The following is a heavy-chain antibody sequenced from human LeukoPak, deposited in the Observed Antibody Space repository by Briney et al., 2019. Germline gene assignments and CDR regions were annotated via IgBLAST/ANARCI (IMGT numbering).Heavy chain of an antibody. CDR3: ARSSLKVAAADNYYYMDV. CDR1: GGSISSSSYY. D-gene: IGHD6-13*01. J-gene: IGHJ6*03. CDR2: IYYSGST. Sequence: SETLSLTCTVSGGSISSSSYYWGWIRQPPGKGLEWIGSIYYSGSTYYNPSLKSRVTISVDTSKNQFSLKLSSVTAADTAVYYCARSSLKVAAADNYYYMDVWGKGTTVTVSS. V-gene: IGHV4-39*01.